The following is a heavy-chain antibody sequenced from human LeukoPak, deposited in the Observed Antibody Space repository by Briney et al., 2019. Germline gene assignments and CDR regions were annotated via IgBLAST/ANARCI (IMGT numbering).Heavy chain of an antibody. CDR2: INHSGST. D-gene: IGHD4-17*01. CDR1: GGSFSGYY. V-gene: IGHV4-34*01. CDR3: ASAPTHYYMDV. Sequence: KPSETLSLTCAVYGGSFSGYYWSWIRQPPGKGLEWIGEINHSGSTNYNPSLKSRVTISVDTSKNQFSLKLSSVTAADTAVYYCASAPTHYYMDVWGKGTTVTISS. J-gene: IGHJ6*03.